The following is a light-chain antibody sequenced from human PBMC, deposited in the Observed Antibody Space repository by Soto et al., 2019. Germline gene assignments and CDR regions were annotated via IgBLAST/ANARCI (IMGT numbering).Light chain of an antibody. CDR1: QSIRSN. CDR3: QQYNNWTRGT. J-gene: IGKJ4*01. CDR2: STS. Sequence: EMVLTQPPANPPVPPGERATLSCRASQSIRSNFASSQQKHRPAPSPLMFSTSRSATGFPARFSGSGSGTEFNLTISSLQSEDFGVYYCQQYNNWTRGTFGGGTKVDIK. V-gene: IGKV3D-15*01.